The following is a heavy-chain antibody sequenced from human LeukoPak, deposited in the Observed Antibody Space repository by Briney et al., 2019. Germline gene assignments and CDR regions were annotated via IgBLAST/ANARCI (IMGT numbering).Heavy chain of an antibody. J-gene: IGHJ4*02. Sequence: SETLSLTCAVYGGSFSVYYWSWIRQPPGKGLEWIGEINHSGSTNYNPSLKSRVTISVDTSKNQFSLKLSSVAAADTAVYYCAREASGYSYGRFSYFDYWGQGTLVTVSS. D-gene: IGHD5-18*01. CDR1: GGSFSVYY. CDR3: AREASGYSYGRFSYFDY. V-gene: IGHV4-34*01. CDR2: INHSGST.